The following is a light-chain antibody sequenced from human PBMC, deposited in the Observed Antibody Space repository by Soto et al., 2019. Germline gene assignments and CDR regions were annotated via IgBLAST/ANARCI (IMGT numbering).Light chain of an antibody. CDR2: GAS. CDR3: QQYGSSPPAT. CDR1: QSIGSGY. J-gene: IGKJ2*01. V-gene: IGKV3-20*01. Sequence: EIVLTQSPGTLSLSPGERATPSCRASQSIGSGYLAWYQQSPGQAPRLLVYGASSRATGIPDRFSGSGSGTDFTLTISRLEPEDFAVYYCQQYGSSPPATFGQGTKLEI.